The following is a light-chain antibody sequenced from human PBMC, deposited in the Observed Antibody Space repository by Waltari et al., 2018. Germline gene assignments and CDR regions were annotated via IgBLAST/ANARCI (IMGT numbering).Light chain of an antibody. V-gene: IGKV3-20*01. J-gene: IGKJ1*01. Sequence: PGERATLSCRASQGISSMYVAWYQQKPGQAPRLLIYDASSRATGIPGRFSGSGSGTDFTLTITRLEPEDFAVYYCQQYHISPQTFGQGTKVEIK. CDR3: QQYHISPQT. CDR2: DAS. CDR1: QGISSMY.